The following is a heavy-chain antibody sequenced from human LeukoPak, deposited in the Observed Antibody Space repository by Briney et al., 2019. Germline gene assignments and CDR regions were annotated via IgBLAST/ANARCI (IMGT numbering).Heavy chain of an antibody. J-gene: IGHJ6*02. Sequence: GGSLRLSCAASGFTFKDYWMSWVRQARGKGPEWVANINKEGNEEHFVDSVKGRFTVSRDNAKNSLFLQMNSLRVEDTAVYYCATYKNWVAGDVWGQGTTVSVSS. CDR1: GFTFKDYW. CDR2: INKEGNEE. V-gene: IGHV3-7*01. D-gene: IGHD7-27*01. CDR3: ATYKNWVAGDV.